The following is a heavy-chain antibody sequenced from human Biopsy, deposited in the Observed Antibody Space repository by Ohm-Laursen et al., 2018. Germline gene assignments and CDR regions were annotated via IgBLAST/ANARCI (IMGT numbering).Heavy chain of an antibody. J-gene: IGHJ4*02. CDR2: ISDDGRNK. V-gene: IGHV3-30*18. CDR1: GFSFSSYG. D-gene: IGHD7-27*01. Sequence: SLRLSCAATGFSFSSYGMHWVRQAPGKGLERVAVISDDGRNKYYVDSVKGRFTISRDNSKNMLYLQMNNLRAEDTAVFYCAKDLRNNNWGVENWGQGTLVTVSS. CDR3: AKDLRNNNWGVEN.